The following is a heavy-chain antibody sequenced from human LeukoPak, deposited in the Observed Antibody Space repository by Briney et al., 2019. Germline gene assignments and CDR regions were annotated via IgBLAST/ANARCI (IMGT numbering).Heavy chain of an antibody. CDR2: ISGSGGST. Sequence: GGSLRLSCAASGFTFSSYAMSWVRQAPGKGLEWVSAISGSGGSTYYADSVKGRFTISRDNSKNTLYLQMNSLRAEDTAVYYCAKVAAARVLVSSSTPFDYWGQGTLVTVSS. J-gene: IGHJ4*02. CDR3: AKVAAARVLVSSSTPFDY. D-gene: IGHD6-6*01. V-gene: IGHV3-23*01. CDR1: GFTFSSYA.